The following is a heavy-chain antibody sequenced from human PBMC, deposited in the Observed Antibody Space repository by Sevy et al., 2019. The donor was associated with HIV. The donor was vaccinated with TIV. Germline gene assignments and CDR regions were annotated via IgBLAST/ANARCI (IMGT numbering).Heavy chain of an antibody. CDR3: ARDLDIVVVVAAMYALDI. J-gene: IGHJ3*02. V-gene: IGHV3-48*02. Sequence: GGSLRLSCAASGFTFSSYSMNWVRQAPGKGLDWVSYISSSSSTIYYADSVKGRFTISRDNAKNSLYLQMNSLRDEDTAVYYCARDLDIVVVVAAMYALDIWGQGTMVTVSS. D-gene: IGHD2-15*01. CDR1: GFTFSSYS. CDR2: ISSSSSTI.